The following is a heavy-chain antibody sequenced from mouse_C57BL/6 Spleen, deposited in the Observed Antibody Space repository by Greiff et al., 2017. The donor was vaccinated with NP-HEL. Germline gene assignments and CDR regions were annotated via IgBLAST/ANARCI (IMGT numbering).Heavy chain of an antibody. J-gene: IGHJ1*03. CDR3: ARADGSSTSYFDV. Sequence: EVMLVESGGGLVKPGGSLKLSCAASGFTFSSYAMSWVRQTPEKRLEWVATISDGGSYTYYPDNVKGRFTISRDNAKNNLYLQMSHLKSEETAMYYCARADGSSTSYFDVWGTGTTVTVSS. CDR1: GFTFSSYA. D-gene: IGHD1-1*01. V-gene: IGHV5-4*03. CDR2: ISDGGSYT.